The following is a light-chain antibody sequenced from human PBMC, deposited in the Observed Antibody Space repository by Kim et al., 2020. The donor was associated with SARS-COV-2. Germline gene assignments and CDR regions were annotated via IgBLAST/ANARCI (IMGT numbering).Light chain of an antibody. CDR1: QSVSSSY. Sequence: PGERVTLSCRASQSVSSSYLTWYQQKPGQAPRLLIYGASTRATSIPARFSGSGSGTDFTLTIISLQPDDFAVYYCQQDYNLPRTFGQGTKV. CDR2: GAS. J-gene: IGKJ1*01. CDR3: QQDYNLPRT. V-gene: IGKV3D-7*01.